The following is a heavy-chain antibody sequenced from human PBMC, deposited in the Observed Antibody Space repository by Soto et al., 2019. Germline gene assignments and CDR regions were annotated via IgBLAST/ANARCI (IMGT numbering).Heavy chain of an antibody. D-gene: IGHD3-22*01. J-gene: IGHJ6*02. CDR2: IYYSGST. V-gene: IGHV4-39*02. CDR1: GGSISSGSYF. CDR3: ARDRSSDYYDSSGYSRSRSYYYGMDV. Sequence: SETLSLTCTVSGGSISSGSYFWGWIRQPPGKGLEWIGSIYYSGSTSYNPSLRSRVTMSVDTSKNQFSLKLSSVSAADTAVYYCARDRSSDYYDSSGYSRSRSYYYGMDVWGQGTTVTVSS.